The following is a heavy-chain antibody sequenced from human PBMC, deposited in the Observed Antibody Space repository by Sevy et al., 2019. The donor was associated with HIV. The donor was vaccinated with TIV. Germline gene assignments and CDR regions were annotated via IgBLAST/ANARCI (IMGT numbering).Heavy chain of an antibody. CDR1: GYSISSGYY. Sequence: SETLSLTCTVSGYSISSGYYWGWIRQPPGKGLEWIGSIYHSGSTYYNPSLKSRVTISVDTSKNQFSLKLSSVTAADTAVYYCARDLIAVAGTRTSNLYYYYGMDVWGQGTTVTVSS. J-gene: IGHJ6*02. CDR2: IYHSGST. V-gene: IGHV4-38-2*02. CDR3: ARDLIAVAGTRTSNLYYYYGMDV. D-gene: IGHD6-19*01.